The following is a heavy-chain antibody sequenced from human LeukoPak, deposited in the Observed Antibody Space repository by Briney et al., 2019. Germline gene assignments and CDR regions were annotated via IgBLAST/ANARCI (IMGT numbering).Heavy chain of an antibody. CDR3: TRGTSYSSSWYGIYYFDY. CDR1: GFTFGDYA. V-gene: IGHV3-49*03. CDR2: IRSKAYGGTT. J-gene: IGHJ4*02. Sequence: GGSLRLSCTASGFTFGDYAMSWFRQAPGKGLEWVGFIRSKAYGGTTEYAASVKGRFTISRDDSKSIAYLQMNSLKTEDTAVYYCTRGTSYSSSWYGIYYFDYWGQGTLVTVSS. D-gene: IGHD6-13*01.